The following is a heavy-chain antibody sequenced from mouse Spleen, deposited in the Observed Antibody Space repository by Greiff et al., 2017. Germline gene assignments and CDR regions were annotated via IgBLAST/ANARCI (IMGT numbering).Heavy chain of an antibody. V-gene: IGHV1-55*01. CDR2: IYPGSGST. D-gene: IGHD2-5*01. CDR3: ARGDSNSDY. CDR1: GYTFTSYR. J-gene: IGHJ2*01. Sequence: QVQLKQPGAELVKPGASVKMSCKASGYTFTSYRITWVKQRPGQGLEWIGDIYPGSGSTNYNEKFKSKATLTVDTSSSTAYMQLSSLTSEDSAVYYCARGDSNSDYWGQGTALTVSS.